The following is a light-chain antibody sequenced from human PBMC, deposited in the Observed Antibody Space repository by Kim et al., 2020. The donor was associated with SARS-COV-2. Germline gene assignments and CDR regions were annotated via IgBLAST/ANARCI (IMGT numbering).Light chain of an antibody. CDR1: QSISNY. V-gene: IGKV1-5*01. J-gene: IGKJ1*01. Sequence: ASIGDSVTITCRASQSISNYLAWYPQRPGQAPKLLVYDASTLNRGVPSRFRGSGSGTEFTLTIGGLQSDDFATYYCQQYDRYWAFGQGTKVDIK. CDR2: DAS. CDR3: QQYDRYWA.